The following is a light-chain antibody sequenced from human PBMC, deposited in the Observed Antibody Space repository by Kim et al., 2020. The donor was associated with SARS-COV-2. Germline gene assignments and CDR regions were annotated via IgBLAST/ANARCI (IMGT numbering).Light chain of an antibody. CDR3: QSADGSGTYV. Sequence: SPGQTAMITCSGDTLPEKQTYWYQQKSGQAPLLVIYKDNERSSGIPGRFSGSSSGTTVTLTISGVQAEDDADYYCQSADGSGTYVFGTGTKVTVL. CDR1: TLPEKQ. J-gene: IGLJ1*01. V-gene: IGLV3-25*03. CDR2: KDN.